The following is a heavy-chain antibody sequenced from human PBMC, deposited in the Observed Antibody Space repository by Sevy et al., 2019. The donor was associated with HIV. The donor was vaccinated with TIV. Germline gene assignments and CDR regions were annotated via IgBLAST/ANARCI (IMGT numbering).Heavy chain of an antibody. CDR3: VKEGGGEGGDH. CDR2: IQYDGSNK. J-gene: IGHJ4*02. D-gene: IGHD2-21*01. V-gene: IGHV3-30*02. Sequence: GGSLRLSCAASGFSFSSYGMHWVRQAPGKGLEWMSYIQYDGSNKDYADSVKGRFTISRDNSKNTLYLQMNSLRVDDPAVFYCVKEGGGEGGDHWGQGTLVTVSS. CDR1: GFSFSSYG.